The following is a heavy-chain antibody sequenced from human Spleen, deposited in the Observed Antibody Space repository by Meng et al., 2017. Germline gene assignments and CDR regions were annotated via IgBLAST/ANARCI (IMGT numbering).Heavy chain of an antibody. D-gene: IGHD6-19*01. CDR3: AREHRVGWDS. V-gene: IGHV6-1*01. Sequence: VHLLQPGPGLVKTSHNPSASSAISWDLVSSHRAAWNWIRQSPPSGLEWRGRKSSRSKWFNDYVISVKSRITVYSETSNNQFYLQLNSFSAEDPAVYYCAREHRVGWDSWGQGTLVTVSS. CDR2: KSSRSKWFN. CDR1: WDLVSSHRAA. J-gene: IGHJ4*02.